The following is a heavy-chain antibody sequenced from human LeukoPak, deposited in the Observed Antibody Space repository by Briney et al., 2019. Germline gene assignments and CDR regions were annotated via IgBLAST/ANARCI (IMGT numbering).Heavy chain of an antibody. Sequence: ASVKVSCKASGYTFTGYYMHWVRQAPGQGLEWMGWINPNSGGTNYAQKLQGRVTMTTDTSTSTAYMELRSLRSDDTAVYYCARARGYHGGSYFPDYYYYYMDVWGKGTTVTISS. V-gene: IGHV1-2*02. CDR1: GYTFTGYY. D-gene: IGHD1-26*01. CDR3: ARARGYHGGSYFPDYYYYYMDV. J-gene: IGHJ6*03. CDR2: INPNSGGT.